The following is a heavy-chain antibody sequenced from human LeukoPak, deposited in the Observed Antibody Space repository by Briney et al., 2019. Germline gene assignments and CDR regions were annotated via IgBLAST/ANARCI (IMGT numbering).Heavy chain of an antibody. CDR2: IYSGGST. CDR1: GFTVSSNY. J-gene: IGHJ4*02. V-gene: IGHV3-66*02. Sequence: GGSLRLSCAASGFTVSSNYMSWVRQAPGKGLEWVSVIYSGGSTYYADSVKGRFTISRDNSKNTVYLQMNSLRAEDTAVYYCAREPNDYGDYWGGIGDYWGQGTLVTVSS. CDR3: AREPNDYGDYWGGIGDY. D-gene: IGHD4-17*01.